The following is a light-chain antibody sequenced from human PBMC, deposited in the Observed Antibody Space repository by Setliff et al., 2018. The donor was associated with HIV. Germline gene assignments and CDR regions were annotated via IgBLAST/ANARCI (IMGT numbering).Light chain of an antibody. CDR2: DVI. CDR3: CSYAGSHTFV. Sequence: QSVLTQPRSVSGSPGQSVTISCTGTTSDVGGYNFVSWYQHHPGKAPKLMIYDVIKRPSGVPDRFSGSKSGNTASLTISGLHAEDEADYYCCSYAGSHTFVFGTGTKVTVL. CDR1: TSDVGGYNF. V-gene: IGLV2-11*01. J-gene: IGLJ1*01.